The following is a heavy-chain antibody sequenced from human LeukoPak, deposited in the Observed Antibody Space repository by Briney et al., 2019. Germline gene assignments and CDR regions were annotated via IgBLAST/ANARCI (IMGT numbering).Heavy chain of an antibody. V-gene: IGHV3-23*01. CDR1: GFTFSDYA. CDR2: ISGRGGNT. Sequence: GGSLRLSCAASGFTFSDYAMSWVRHAPGKGLEWVSAISGRGGNTYYADSVKGRFTISRDNYKNTLSLQMNTLRAEDTAVYYCGKAQTACGGDCYSNFDYWGRGTLVTVSS. CDR3: GKAQTACGGDCYSNFDY. D-gene: IGHD2-21*02. J-gene: IGHJ4*02.